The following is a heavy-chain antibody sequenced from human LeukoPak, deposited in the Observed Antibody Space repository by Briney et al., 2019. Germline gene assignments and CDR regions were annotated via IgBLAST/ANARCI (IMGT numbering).Heavy chain of an antibody. CDR2: IIPIFGTA. D-gene: IGHD4-11*01. V-gene: IGHV1-69*13. Sequence: SVKVSCKASGGTFSSYAISWVRQAPGQGLEWMGGIIPIFGTANYAQKFQGRVTITADESTSTAYMELSSLRSEDTAVYYCTRGGSISDPVAAPTDYWGRGTLVTVSS. CDR3: TRGGSISDPVAAPTDY. CDR1: GGTFSSYA. J-gene: IGHJ4*02.